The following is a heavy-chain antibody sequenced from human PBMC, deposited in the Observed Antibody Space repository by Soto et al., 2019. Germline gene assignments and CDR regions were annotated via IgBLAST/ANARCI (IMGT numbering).Heavy chain of an antibody. CDR1: GGSVSSTTYY. J-gene: IGHJ4*02. D-gene: IGHD3-16*01. CDR2: IYYSGST. V-gene: IGHV4-39*01. CDR3: TIYPRMALFGAPFDS. Sequence: QLQLKESGPGLVKPSETLSLTCTVSGGSVSSTTYYWTWIRQPPGKGLEWIGSIYYSGSTYYNTSLKSRITVSVDTSKHQFSLTLSSSAAAATAVYYCTIYPRMALFGAPFDSWGQGALVTVSS.